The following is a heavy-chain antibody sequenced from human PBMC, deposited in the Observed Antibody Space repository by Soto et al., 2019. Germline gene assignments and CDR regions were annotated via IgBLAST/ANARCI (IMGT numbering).Heavy chain of an antibody. CDR3: ARAANYDFWSGYIPGYYFDY. D-gene: IGHD3-3*01. V-gene: IGHV1-18*01. Sequence: QVPLVQSGAEVKKPGASVKVSCKASGYTFTSYGISWVRQAPGQGLEWMGWISAYNGNTNYAQKLQGRVTMTTDTSTSTAYMELRSLRSDDTAVYYCARAANYDFWSGYIPGYYFDYWGQGTLVTVSS. CDR1: GYTFTSYG. J-gene: IGHJ4*02. CDR2: ISAYNGNT.